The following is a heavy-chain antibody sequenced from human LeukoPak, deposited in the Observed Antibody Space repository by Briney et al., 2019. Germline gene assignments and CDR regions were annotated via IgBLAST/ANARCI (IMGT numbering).Heavy chain of an antibody. Sequence: SETLSLTCIVSGASISDYYWSSIRRPAGKGLEWIGRSDTSGSTNYKPSLKSRLTMSVDTSKRQFSLRLTSVTAADTAVYYCARGDSSGWYGSDYWGQGTLVTVSS. CDR2: SDTSGST. V-gene: IGHV4-4*07. D-gene: IGHD6-19*01. J-gene: IGHJ4*02. CDR3: ARGDSSGWYGSDY. CDR1: GASISDYY.